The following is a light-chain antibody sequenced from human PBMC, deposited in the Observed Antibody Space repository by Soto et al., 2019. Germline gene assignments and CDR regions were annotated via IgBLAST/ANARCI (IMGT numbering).Light chain of an antibody. Sequence: DIQMTQSPSSLSASVGDRVTITCRASQGISNYLAWYQQKPGQVPKLLIYAASTLQSGVTSRFSGSGSGTDFTLTISSLQPEDVATYYCQKYNSATRAFGQGTKVEIK. J-gene: IGKJ1*01. CDR3: QKYNSATRA. CDR2: AAS. V-gene: IGKV1-27*01. CDR1: QGISNY.